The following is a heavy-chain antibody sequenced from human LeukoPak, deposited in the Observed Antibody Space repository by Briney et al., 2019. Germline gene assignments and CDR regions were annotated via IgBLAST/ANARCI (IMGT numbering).Heavy chain of an antibody. CDR1: GDSVSSNSAA. Sequence: SQTLSLTCAISGDSVSSNSAAWNWIRQSPSRGLEWLGRTYYRSKWYNDYAVSVKSRITINPDTSKNQFSLQLNSVTPEDTAVYYCARDSSDYDSSAYYYHFDYWGQGTLVTVSS. V-gene: IGHV6-1*01. D-gene: IGHD3-22*01. CDR2: TYYRSKWYN. J-gene: IGHJ4*02. CDR3: ARDSSDYDSSAYYYHFDY.